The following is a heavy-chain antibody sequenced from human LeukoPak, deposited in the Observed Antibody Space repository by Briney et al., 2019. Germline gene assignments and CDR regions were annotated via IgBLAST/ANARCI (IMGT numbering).Heavy chain of an antibody. CDR3: ARDGGVSGYDLLDY. Sequence: QPGGSLRLSCAASGFTFSSLWMTWVRQAPGKGLEWVANINQDGSEKYYVDSVKGRFTISRDSAKNSVYLHMNSLRVEDTAVYYCARDGGVSGYDLLDYWGQGTLVTVSS. J-gene: IGHJ4*02. CDR1: GFTFSSLW. V-gene: IGHV3-7*01. CDR2: INQDGSEK. D-gene: IGHD5-12*01.